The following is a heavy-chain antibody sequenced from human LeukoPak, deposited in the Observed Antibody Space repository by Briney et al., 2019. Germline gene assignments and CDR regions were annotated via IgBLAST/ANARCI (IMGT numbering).Heavy chain of an antibody. V-gene: IGHV1-46*01. CDR3: AREGLLGASYY. CDR1: GYTLTSNY. CDR2: INPSGGST. Sequence: ASVKVSCKAFGYTLTSNYMHWVRQAPGQGLEWMGIINPSGGSTSYAQKFQGRVTMTRDMSTSTVYMELSSLRSDDTAVYYCAREGLLGASYYWGQGTLVTVSS. J-gene: IGHJ4*02. D-gene: IGHD1-26*01.